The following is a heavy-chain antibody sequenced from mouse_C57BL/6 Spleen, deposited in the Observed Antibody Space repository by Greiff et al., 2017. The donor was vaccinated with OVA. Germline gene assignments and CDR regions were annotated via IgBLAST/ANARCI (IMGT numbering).Heavy chain of an antibody. D-gene: IGHD1-1*01. CDR2: INPSNGGT. J-gene: IGHJ1*03. V-gene: IGHV1-53*01. CDR3: ANGGLSTVVADWYFDV. CDR1: GYTFTSYW. Sequence: QVQLQQPGTELVKPGASVKLSCKASGYTFTSYWMHWVKQRPGQGLEWIGNINPSNGGTNYNEKFKSKATLTVDKSSSTAYMQLSSLTSEDSAVYYCANGGLSTVVADWYFDVWGTGTTVTVSS.